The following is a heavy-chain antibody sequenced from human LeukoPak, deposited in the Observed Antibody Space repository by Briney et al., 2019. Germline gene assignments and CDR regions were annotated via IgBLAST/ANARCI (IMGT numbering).Heavy chain of an antibody. D-gene: IGHD5-24*01. Sequence: PSETLSLTCTVSGGSISRYYWSWIRQPPGKGLEWIGYIYYSGSTNSNPSLKSRVTISVDTSKNQFSLKLSSVTAADTAVYYCARHVKDGNNFIDYWGQGTLVTVSS. CDR3: ARHVKDGNNFIDY. J-gene: IGHJ4*02. CDR1: GGSISRYY. V-gene: IGHV4-59*08. CDR2: IYYSGST.